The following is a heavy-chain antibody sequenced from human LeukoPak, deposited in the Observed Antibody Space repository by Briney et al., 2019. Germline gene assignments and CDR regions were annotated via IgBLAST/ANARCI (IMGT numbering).Heavy chain of an antibody. Sequence: SETLSLTCAVYGGSFSGYYWSWIRQPPGKGLEWIGEINHSGSTNYNPSLTSRVTISIDTSKNQFSLTLSSVTAADTALYYCARRTTYFGWRPSESPSCFDYWGQGTLVTVSS. CDR2: INHSGST. V-gene: IGHV4-34*01. CDR3: ARRTTYFGWRPSESPSCFDY. CDR1: GGSFSGYY. D-gene: IGHD3-9*01. J-gene: IGHJ4*02.